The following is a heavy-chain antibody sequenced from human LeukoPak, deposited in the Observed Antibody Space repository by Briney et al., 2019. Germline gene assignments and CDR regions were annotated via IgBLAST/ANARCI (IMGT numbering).Heavy chain of an antibody. D-gene: IGHD3-22*01. CDR3: ARGHLYYDSSGYPDY. J-gene: IGHJ4*02. CDR1: GFSVSYYE. CDR2: IRSSGSTI. V-gene: IGHV3-48*03. Sequence: PGGSLRLSCAASGFSVSYYEVNGVRQARGNGMDVASYIRSSGSTIYYADSVQGRFTISRDNAKNSLYLQMNSLRAEDTAVYYCARGHLYYDSSGYPDYWGQGTLVTVSS.